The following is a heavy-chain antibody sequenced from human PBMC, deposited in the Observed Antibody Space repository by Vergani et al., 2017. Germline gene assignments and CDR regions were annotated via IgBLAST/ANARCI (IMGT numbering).Heavy chain of an antibody. Sequence: EVQLLESGGGLVQPGGSLRLSCAASGFTFSSFAMSWVRQAPGKGLEWVSASSGRGDSTYYADSVKGRFTVSRDNSKNTLYLQRNSLRAEDTAVYYCAKEGSAEADDAFDIWGQGTMVTVSS. J-gene: IGHJ3*02. CDR1: GFTFSSFA. V-gene: IGHV3-23*01. D-gene: IGHD3-10*01. CDR2: SSGRGDST. CDR3: AKEGSAEADDAFDI.